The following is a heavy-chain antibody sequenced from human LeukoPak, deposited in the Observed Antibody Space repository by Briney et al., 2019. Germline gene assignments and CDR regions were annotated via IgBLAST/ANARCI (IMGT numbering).Heavy chain of an antibody. V-gene: IGHV4-39*07. CDR2: IYYSGST. D-gene: IGHD3-10*01. J-gene: IGHJ5*02. Sequence: PSETLSLTCTVSGGSISSSSYYWGWIRQPPGKGLEWIGSIYYSGSTYYNPSLKSRVTISVDTSKNQFSLKLSSVTAADTAVYYCARAVTMVRGVIGGWFDPWGQGTLVTVSS. CDR1: GGSISSSSYY. CDR3: ARAVTMVRGVIGGWFDP.